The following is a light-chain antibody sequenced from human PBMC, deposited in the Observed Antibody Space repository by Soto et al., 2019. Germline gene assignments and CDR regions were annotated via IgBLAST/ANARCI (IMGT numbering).Light chain of an antibody. CDR1: HHVSDN. J-gene: IGKJ4*01. Sequence: EIVLTQSPATLPLSPGERVTLSCRASHHVSDNLALYQQKPGQSPNLLIYDASRRDTGIPARFSGSGSATEFTRCISSLEPEDFARYNLQRCTNWPPGLSFGGGTKVEIK. CDR3: QRCTNWPPGLS. CDR2: DAS. V-gene: IGKV3-11*01.